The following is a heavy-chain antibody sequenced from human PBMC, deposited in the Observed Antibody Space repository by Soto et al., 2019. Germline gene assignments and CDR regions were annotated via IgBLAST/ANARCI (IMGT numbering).Heavy chain of an antibody. CDR1: GYTFTSYD. CDR3: AAKSSAAQEYYYMDV. D-gene: IGHD6-13*01. Sequence: GASVKVSCKASGYTFTSYDINWVRQATGQGLEWMGWMNPNSGNTNYAQKFQERVTITRDMSTSTAYMELSSLRSEDTAVYYCAAKSSAAQEYYYMDVWGKGTTVTVSS. V-gene: IGHV1-8*01. J-gene: IGHJ6*03. CDR2: MNPNSGNT.